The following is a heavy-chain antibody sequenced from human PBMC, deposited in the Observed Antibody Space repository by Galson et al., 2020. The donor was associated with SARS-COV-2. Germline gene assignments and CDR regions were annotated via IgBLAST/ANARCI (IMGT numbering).Heavy chain of an antibody. CDR1: GGTFSSYA. CDR2: IIPVFGTA. D-gene: IGHD1-1*01. CDR3: ARGLEPHFYYYGMDV. Sequence: SVKVSCKASGGTFSSYAFHWVRQAPGQGPEWMGGIIPVFGTAKYAHNFQGRLTIDADESTSTAYMELSSLRSEDTALYYCARGLEPHFYYYGMDVWGQGTTVTVSS. V-gene: IGHV1-69*13. J-gene: IGHJ6*02.